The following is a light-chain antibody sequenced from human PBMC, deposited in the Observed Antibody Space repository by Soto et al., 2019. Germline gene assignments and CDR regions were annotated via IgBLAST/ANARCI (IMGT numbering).Light chain of an antibody. CDR2: GSS. J-gene: IGKJ2*01. CDR3: QQYGRSPGYT. CDR1: QSVSSSY. V-gene: IGKV3-20*01. Sequence: EIVLTQSPGTRSLSPGERATLSCRASQSVSSSYLTWYQQKPGQAPRVLVYGSSRRATGIPDRFSGSGSGRDFTLTTSRLEPEDFAVYYCQQYGRSPGYTFGQGTKLEIK.